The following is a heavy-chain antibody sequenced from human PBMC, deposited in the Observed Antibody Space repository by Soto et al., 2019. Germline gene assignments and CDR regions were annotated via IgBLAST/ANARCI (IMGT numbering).Heavy chain of an antibody. CDR2: ISDSGGTV. D-gene: IGHD3-3*01. CDR1: GFTLSSYE. CDR3: ARDLLHYDFWSGYSAYFYYGMDV. Sequence: GGSLRLSCAASGFTLSSYEMNWVRQAPGQGLEWVSYISDSGGTVYYADSVKGRFTVSRDNAQNSVYLQMNSLRTEDTAVYYCARDLLHYDFWSGYSAYFYYGMDVRGPGTTVTVSS. V-gene: IGHV3-48*03. J-gene: IGHJ6*02.